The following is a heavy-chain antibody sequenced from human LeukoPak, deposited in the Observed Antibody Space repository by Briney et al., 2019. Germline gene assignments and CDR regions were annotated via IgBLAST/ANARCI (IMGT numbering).Heavy chain of an antibody. CDR1: GGSISSYY. D-gene: IGHD3-9*01. J-gene: IGHJ5*02. V-gene: IGHV4-4*07. Sequence: SETLSLTCAVSGGSISSYYWSWIRQPAGKGLEWVGRIHTSGSTNYNPSLKSRVTMSVDKSKNQFSLKLSSVTAADTAVYYCARDFYDILTGYYNGYNWFDPWGQGTLVTVSS. CDR2: IHTSGST. CDR3: ARDFYDILTGYYNGYNWFDP.